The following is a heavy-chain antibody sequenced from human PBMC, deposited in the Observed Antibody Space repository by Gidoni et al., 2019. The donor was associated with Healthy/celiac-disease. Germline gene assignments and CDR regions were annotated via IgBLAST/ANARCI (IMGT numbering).Heavy chain of an antibody. CDR3: AAAGTGYFDY. CDR1: GFTFTSSA. D-gene: IGHD3-10*01. CDR2: IVVGSGNT. V-gene: IGHV1-58*01. Sequence: QMKLVQSGPEVNKPGTSVQGSRQASGFTFTSSAVQWVRQARGQRLEWIGWIVVGSGNTNYAQKFQERVTITRDMSTSTAYMELSSLRSEDTAVYYCAAAGTGYFDYWGQGTLVTVSS. J-gene: IGHJ4*02.